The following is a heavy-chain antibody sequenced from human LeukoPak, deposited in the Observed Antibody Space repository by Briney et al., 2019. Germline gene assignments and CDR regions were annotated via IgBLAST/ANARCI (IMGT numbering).Heavy chain of an antibody. CDR3: SKDLDSGYDF. Sequence: GGSLRLSCAASGFTFSSYGMHWVRQAPGKGLEWVAVISYDGSNKYYADSVKGRFTISRDNSKNTLYLQMNSLRAEDTAVYYCSKDLDSGYDFWGQGTLVTVSS. V-gene: IGHV3-30*18. CDR2: ISYDGSNK. D-gene: IGHD5-12*01. J-gene: IGHJ4*02. CDR1: GFTFSSYG.